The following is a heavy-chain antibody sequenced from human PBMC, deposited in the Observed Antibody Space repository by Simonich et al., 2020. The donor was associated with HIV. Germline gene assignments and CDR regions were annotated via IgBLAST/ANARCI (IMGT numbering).Heavy chain of an antibody. CDR1: GGSFSGYY. Sequence: QVQLQQWGAGLLKPSETLSLTCAVYGGSFSGYYWSWIRQPPGKGLGWIGEINPRSNTTYNPPLQMRVTLSVDTSKNQFSLELSSVTAADTAVYYCARGFYQRLYYFDYWGQGTLVTVSS. CDR3: ARGFYQRLYYFDY. J-gene: IGHJ4*02. D-gene: IGHD2-2*01. CDR2: INPRSNT. V-gene: IGHV4-34*01.